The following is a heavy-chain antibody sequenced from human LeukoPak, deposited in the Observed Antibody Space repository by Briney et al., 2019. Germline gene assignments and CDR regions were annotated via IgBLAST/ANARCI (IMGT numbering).Heavy chain of an antibody. CDR2: IRSKPSSYTT. Sequence: GGSLKLSCTASGFDFSGLYMHWVRQASGRGLEWVGLIRSKPSSYTTVYAASVKGRFTISRDDSKSTAYLQMNSLKAEDTAVYYCTRQDCSGGSCSYVDYWAREPWSPSPQ. CDR3: TRQDCSGGSCSYVDY. V-gene: IGHV3-73*01. CDR1: GFDFSGLY. D-gene: IGHD2-15*01. J-gene: IGHJ4*02.